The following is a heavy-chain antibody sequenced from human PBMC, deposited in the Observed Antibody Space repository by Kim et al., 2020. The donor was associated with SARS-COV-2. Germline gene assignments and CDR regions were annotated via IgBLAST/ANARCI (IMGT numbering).Heavy chain of an antibody. J-gene: IGHJ3*02. CDR2: ISGSGGST. D-gene: IGHD6-6*01. V-gene: IGHV3-23*01. CDR3: AKDRLEYSSSSIAFDI. CDR1: GFTFSSYA. Sequence: GGSLRLSCAASGFTFSSYAMSWVRQASGKGLEWVSAISGSGGSTYYADSVKGRFTISRDNSKNTLYLQMNSLRAEDTAVYYCAKDRLEYSSSSIAFDIWGKGTKVTDSS.